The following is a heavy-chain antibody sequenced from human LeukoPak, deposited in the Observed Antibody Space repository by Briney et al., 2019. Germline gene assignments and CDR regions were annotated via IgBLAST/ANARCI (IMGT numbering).Heavy chain of an antibody. Sequence: GGSLRLSCAASGFSFSSYTMNWVRQAPGKGLEWVAYISSSSRTVYYADSVKGRFTVSRDSANNSLYLQMNSLRDEDTAVFYCARVGDGHSVNYFDFWGQETLVTVSS. CDR2: ISSSSRTV. CDR3: ARVGDGHSVNYFDF. D-gene: IGHD5-24*01. CDR1: GFSFSSYT. V-gene: IGHV3-48*02. J-gene: IGHJ4*02.